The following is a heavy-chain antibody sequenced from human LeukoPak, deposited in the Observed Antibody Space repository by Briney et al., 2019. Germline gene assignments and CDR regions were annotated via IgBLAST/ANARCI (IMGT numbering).Heavy chain of an antibody. D-gene: IGHD3-10*01. CDR1: GFTFSSYA. J-gene: IGHJ4*02. V-gene: IGHV3-23*01. CDR3: ARRGSGSYYGCFDY. Sequence: GGSLRLSCAASGFTFSSYAMSWVRQAPGKGLEWVSAISGSGGSTYYADSVKGRFTISRDNSKNTLYLQMNSLRAEDTAVYYCARRGSGSYYGCFDYWGQGTLVTVSS. CDR2: ISGSGGST.